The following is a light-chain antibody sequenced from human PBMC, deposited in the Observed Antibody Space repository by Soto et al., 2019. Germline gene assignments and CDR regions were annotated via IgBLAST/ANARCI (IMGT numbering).Light chain of an antibody. Sequence: QPVLTQPPSASGTPGQRVTISCSGSSSNDGSNTVSWYQQLPGTAPKVLIYSDDQRPSGVPDRFSGSRSGSSASLAISGLQSGDEADYYCASWEDSLNGWVIGGGTKLTVL. J-gene: IGLJ3*02. CDR2: SDD. CDR1: SSNDGSNT. CDR3: ASWEDSLNGWV. V-gene: IGLV1-44*01.